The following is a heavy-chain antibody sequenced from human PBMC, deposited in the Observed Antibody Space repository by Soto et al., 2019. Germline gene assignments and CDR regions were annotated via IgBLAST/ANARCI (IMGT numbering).Heavy chain of an antibody. D-gene: IGHD2-2*01. V-gene: IGHV4-30-4*01. Sequence: QVQLQESGPGLVKPSQTLSLTCTVSGGSISSGDYYWSWIRQPPGKGLEWIGYIYYSGSTYYNPSLKGRVTTTVDTSTNQFSLKLSSVTAADTAVYYCGRGGYCSSTSCYPNYYYGMDVWGQGTTVTVSS. CDR3: GRGGYCSSTSCYPNYYYGMDV. J-gene: IGHJ6*02. CDR1: GGSISSGDYY. CDR2: IYYSGST.